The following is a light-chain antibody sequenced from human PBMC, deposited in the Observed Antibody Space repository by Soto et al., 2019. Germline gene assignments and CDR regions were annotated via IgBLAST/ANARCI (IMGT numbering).Light chain of an antibody. CDR2: KAS. CDR1: QSINSW. Sequence: DIPMTQSPSTLSASVGDRVTITCRASQSINSWLAWYQQKPGKAPKLLIYKASSLESGVPSRFSGSGSGTEFTLTISSLQSDDFAAYYCQQYNIYPYAFGQGTKLEIK. V-gene: IGKV1-5*03. CDR3: QQYNIYPYA. J-gene: IGKJ2*01.